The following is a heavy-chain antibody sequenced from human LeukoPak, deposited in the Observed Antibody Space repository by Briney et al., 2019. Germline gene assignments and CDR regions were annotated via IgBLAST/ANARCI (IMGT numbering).Heavy chain of an antibody. J-gene: IGHJ4*02. D-gene: IGHD4-17*01. CDR2: IYYSGST. Sequence: SETLSLTCTVSGGSISSYYWSWIRQPPGKGLEWIGYIYYSGSTNYNPSLKSRVTISVDTSKNQFSLKLSSVTAADTAVYYCARDTRDYGDYFDYWGQGTLVTVSS. CDR1: GGSISSYY. V-gene: IGHV4-59*01. CDR3: ARDTRDYGDYFDY.